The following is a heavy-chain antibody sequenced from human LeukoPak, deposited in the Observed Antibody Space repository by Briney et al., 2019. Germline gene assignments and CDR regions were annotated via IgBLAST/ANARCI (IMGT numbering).Heavy chain of an antibody. J-gene: IGHJ4*02. V-gene: IGHV1-46*01. CDR1: GYTFTSYY. Sequence: ASVKVSCKASGYTFTSYYMHWVRQAPGQGLEWMGIINPSGGSTSYAQKFQGRVTITADKSTSTAYMELSSLRSEDTAVYYCARSEVGATMGVFDYWGQGTLVTVSS. CDR2: INPSGGST. D-gene: IGHD1-26*01. CDR3: ARSEVGATMGVFDY.